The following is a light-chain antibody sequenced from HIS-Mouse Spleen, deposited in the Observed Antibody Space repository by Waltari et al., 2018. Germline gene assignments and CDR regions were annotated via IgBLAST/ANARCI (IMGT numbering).Light chain of an antibody. CDR1: RSVSRSY. CDR3: QQYGSSPPYT. CDR2: GAS. J-gene: IGKJ2*01. V-gene: IGKV3-20*01. Sequence: EIVLTQSPGTLSLSPGERATLSCRDSRSVSRSYLAWYQQKPGQAPRLVIYGASSRATGIQDRFSGSGSGTDFTVTISRLEPEDFAVYYCQQYGSSPPYTFGQGTKLEIK.